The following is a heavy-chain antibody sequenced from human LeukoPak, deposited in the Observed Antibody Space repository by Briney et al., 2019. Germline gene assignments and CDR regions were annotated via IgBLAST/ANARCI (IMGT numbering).Heavy chain of an antibody. CDR3: ASRTLSIWADAFDI. D-gene: IGHD3-16*01. Sequence: PGGSLRLSCAASGFTFDDYGMSWVRQAPGKGLEWVSGISGSGGSTYYADSVKGRFTISRDNSKNTLYLQMNSLRAEDTAVYYCASRTLSIWADAFDIWGQGTMVTVSS. V-gene: IGHV3-23*01. CDR1: GFTFDDYG. CDR2: ISGSGGST. J-gene: IGHJ3*02.